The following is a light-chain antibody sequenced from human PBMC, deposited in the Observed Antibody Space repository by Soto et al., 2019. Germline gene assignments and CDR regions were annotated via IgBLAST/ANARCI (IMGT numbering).Light chain of an antibody. CDR2: EAS. J-gene: IGKJ5*01. V-gene: IGKV1-33*01. CDR1: QGISNY. CDR3: QQYDNLPIT. Sequence: DIQMTQSPSSLSASVGDRVTITCQASQGISNYLNWYQQKPGKAPKLLIYEASNLETGVPSRFSGSGSGTDFTFTISRLQPEDIATYYCQQYDNLPITFGQGTRLEIK.